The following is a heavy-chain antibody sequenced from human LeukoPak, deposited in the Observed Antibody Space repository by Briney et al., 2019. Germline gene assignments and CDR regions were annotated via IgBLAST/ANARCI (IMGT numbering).Heavy chain of an antibody. D-gene: IGHD2-15*01. Sequence: GGSLRLSCAASGFTFGSYAMSWVRQAPGKGLEWVSYISGRGGSTFYADSVKGRFTISRDNSKNTLYLQMNSLRAEDTAVYYCAKGGYCSGGSCYWASYFDYWGQGTLVTVSS. J-gene: IGHJ4*02. V-gene: IGHV3-23*01. CDR1: GFTFGSYA. CDR3: AKGGYCSGGSCYWASYFDY. CDR2: ISGRGGST.